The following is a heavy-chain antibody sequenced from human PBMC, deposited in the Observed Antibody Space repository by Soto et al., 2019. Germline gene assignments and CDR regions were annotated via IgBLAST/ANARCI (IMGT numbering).Heavy chain of an antibody. D-gene: IGHD2-8*01. V-gene: IGHV3-21*01. CDR3: RGYCTNGVCYGMDV. CDR1: GFTLSSYS. CDR2: ISSSSSYI. Sequence: GGSLRFSCAASGFTLSSYSMNWVRQAPGKGLEWVSSISSSSSYIYYADSVKGRFTISRENAKNSLYLQMDSLRAEDTAVYYCRGYCTNGVCYGMDVWGQGTTVTVSS. J-gene: IGHJ6*02.